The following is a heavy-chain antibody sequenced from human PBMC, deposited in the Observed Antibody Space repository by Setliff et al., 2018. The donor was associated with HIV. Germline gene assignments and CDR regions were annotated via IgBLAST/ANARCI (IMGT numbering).Heavy chain of an antibody. Sequence: PSETLSLTCSVSDASISARDYYWGWIRQSPGKGLESIAHIYYNGKIYYNSALKSRLTVSIDPSKSHFSLTMTSVTAADTAVYYCTRRVYDFWGGLVGQYYYMDVWGNGTQVTVSS. CDR2: IYYNGKI. J-gene: IGHJ6*03. CDR3: TRRVYDFWGGLVGQYYYMDV. D-gene: IGHD3-3*01. CDR1: DASISARDYY. V-gene: IGHV4-39*02.